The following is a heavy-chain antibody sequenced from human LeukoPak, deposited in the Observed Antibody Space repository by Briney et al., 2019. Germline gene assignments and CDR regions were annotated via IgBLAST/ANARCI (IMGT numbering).Heavy chain of an antibody. J-gene: IGHJ5*02. CDR1: GFTFSSYW. Sequence: GGSLRLSCAASGFTFSSYWMSWVRQAPGKGLEWVANIKPDGSQIYYVDSLKGRFTISRDNAKNSLYLQMDSLRAEDTAVYYCARGYCSGGTCYPNWFDPWGQGTLVTVSS. CDR2: IKPDGSQI. CDR3: ARGYCSGGTCYPNWFDP. V-gene: IGHV3-7*02. D-gene: IGHD2-15*01.